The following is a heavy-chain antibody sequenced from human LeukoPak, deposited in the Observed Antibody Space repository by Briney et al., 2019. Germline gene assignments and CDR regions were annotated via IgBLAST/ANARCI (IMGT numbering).Heavy chain of an antibody. Sequence: ASVKVSCKASGYTFTIYGISWVRQAPGQGLEWVGWISAYNGNTNYAQKLQGRVTMTTDTSTSTAYMELRSLRADDTDVYHCPSVIGAYPYYYYHRMDVWGQGTTVTVSS. J-gene: IGHJ6*02. CDR1: GYTFTIYG. D-gene: IGHD4-17*01. V-gene: IGHV1-18*01. CDR3: PSVIGAYPYYYYHRMDV. CDR2: ISAYNGNT.